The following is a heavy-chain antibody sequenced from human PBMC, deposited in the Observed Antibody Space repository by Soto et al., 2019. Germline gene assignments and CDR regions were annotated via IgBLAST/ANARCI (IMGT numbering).Heavy chain of an antibody. CDR3: ARGSWHKFYMDV. J-gene: IGHJ6*03. V-gene: IGHV3-74*01. CDR1: GFTFRDYW. CDR2: IDGQGGTT. Sequence: EVQLVESGGGLVQPGGSLRLSCAASGFTFRDYWMHWVRQTPGKGLVWVSRIDGQGGTTNYAGSVKGRLTISRDNDKNTVYLQMNSLRPEDTAVYYCARGSWHKFYMDVLGKGTTVTVSS. D-gene: IGHD6-13*01.